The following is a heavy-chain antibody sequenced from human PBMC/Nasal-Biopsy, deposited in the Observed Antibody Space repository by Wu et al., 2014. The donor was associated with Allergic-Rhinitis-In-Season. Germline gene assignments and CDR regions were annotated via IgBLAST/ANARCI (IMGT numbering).Heavy chain of an antibody. Sequence: LVKPTQTLTLTCTLSGFSLTTRGMCVSWIRQPPGKALEWLARIDWDDDKYYSTSLKTRLTISKDTSKNQVVLTMTNMDPVDTATYFCARMLDPAIMTTGWFDPGAREPWSPSPQ. J-gene: IGHJ5*02. CDR3: ARMLDPAIMTTGWFDP. V-gene: IGHV2-70*11. CDR2: IDWDDDK. CDR1: GFSLTTRGMC. D-gene: IGHD5-18*01.